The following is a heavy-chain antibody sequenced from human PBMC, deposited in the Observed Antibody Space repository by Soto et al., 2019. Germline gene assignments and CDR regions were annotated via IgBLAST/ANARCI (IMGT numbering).Heavy chain of an antibody. D-gene: IGHD2-15*01. CDR1: GLNFGLSF. J-gene: IGHJ6*02. CDR3: ARDCSGGSCYPGMDV. CDR2: ISSSGYI. V-gene: IGHV3-21*01. Sequence: KSGGSLRLSCAASGLNFGLSFMIWMRQRPGKGLEWLSSISSSGYIFSTDSVRGRFTISRDNARNSVYLQINSLRAEDTAVYFCARDCSGGSCYPGMDVWGQGTTVTVSS.